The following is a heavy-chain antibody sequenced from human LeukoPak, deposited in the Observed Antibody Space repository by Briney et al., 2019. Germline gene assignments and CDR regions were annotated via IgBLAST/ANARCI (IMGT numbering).Heavy chain of an antibody. CDR3: ARGDPNYYGSGIDY. CDR2: ISASGSAI. J-gene: IGHJ4*02. D-gene: IGHD3-10*01. Sequence: GGSLRLSCAASRFVFSSYDINWVRQPPGKGLEWLSYISASGSAIYYADSVKGRFTMSRDNTKNSLFLQLNSLSAEDTAVYYCARGDPNYYGSGIDYWGQGTLVTVSS. V-gene: IGHV3-48*03. CDR1: RFVFSSYD.